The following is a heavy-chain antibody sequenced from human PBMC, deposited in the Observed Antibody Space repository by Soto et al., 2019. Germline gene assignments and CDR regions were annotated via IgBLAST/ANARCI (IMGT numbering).Heavy chain of an antibody. CDR3: AKVMGVRGVTSGADN. CDR1: GFTFSSYG. CDR2: ISYDGSDN. V-gene: IGHV3-30*18. J-gene: IGHJ4*02. Sequence: QVQLVESGGGVVQPGRSLRLSCAASGFTFSSYGMHWVRQPPGKGLEWVAVISYDGSDNYYADSVKGRFTISRHNSKNPLYLLMHSLRAEDTAVYYCAKVMGVRGVTSGADNWGQGTLVTVSS. D-gene: IGHD3-10*01.